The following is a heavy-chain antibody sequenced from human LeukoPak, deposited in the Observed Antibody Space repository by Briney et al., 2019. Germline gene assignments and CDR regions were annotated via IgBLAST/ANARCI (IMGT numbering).Heavy chain of an antibody. J-gene: IGHJ4*02. CDR3: ARDGPYSSSSGDVD. CDR2: ISYDGNNK. CDR1: GFTFSTYP. D-gene: IGHD6-6*01. Sequence: GGSLRLSCAASGFTFSTYPMHWVRQAPGKGLEWVTVISYDGNNKYYADSVKGRFTISRDNSKNTLYLQMNSLRAEDTAVYYCARDGPYSSSSGDVDWGQGTLVTVSS. V-gene: IGHV3-30-3*01.